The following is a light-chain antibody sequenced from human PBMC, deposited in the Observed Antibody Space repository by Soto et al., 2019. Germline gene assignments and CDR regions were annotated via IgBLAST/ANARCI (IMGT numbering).Light chain of an antibody. CDR1: SSDVGGYNY. CDR3: SSHTSYSTRV. J-gene: IGLJ1*01. Sequence: QSALTQPASVSGSPGQSIAISCTGTSSDVGGYNYVSWYQQHPGKAPKLMIHEVSNRPSGISDRFSGSKSGNTASLTISGLQADDEAYYYCSSHTSYSTRVFGNGTKLTVL. CDR2: EVS. V-gene: IGLV2-14*01.